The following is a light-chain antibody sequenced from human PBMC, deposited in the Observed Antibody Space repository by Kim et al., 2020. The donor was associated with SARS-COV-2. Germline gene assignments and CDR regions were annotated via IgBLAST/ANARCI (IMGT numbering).Light chain of an antibody. CDR2: EDN. CDR1: SGSIANNY. CDR3: QSSGSSSLV. J-gene: IGLJ3*02. V-gene: IGLV6-57*04. Sequence: NFMLTQPPSVSESPGKTVTISCTRSSGSIANNYVQWYQQRPGSAPTTVIYEDNKRPSGVPDRFSGSIDISSNSASLTISGLKTEDDADYYCQSSGSSSLVFGGGTQLTVL.